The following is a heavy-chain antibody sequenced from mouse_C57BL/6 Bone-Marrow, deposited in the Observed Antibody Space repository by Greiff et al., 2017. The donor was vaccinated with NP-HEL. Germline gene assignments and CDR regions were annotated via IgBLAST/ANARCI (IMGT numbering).Heavy chain of an antibody. V-gene: IGHV1-80*01. CDR2: IYPGDGDT. CDR1: GYAFSSYW. J-gene: IGHJ2*01. Sequence: LEESGAELVKPGASVKISCKASGYAFSSYWMNWVKQRPGKGLEWIGQIYPGDGDTNYNGKFKGKATLTADKSSSTAYMQLSSLTSEDSAVYFCARSALYYFDYWGQGTTLTVSS. CDR3: ARSALYYFDY.